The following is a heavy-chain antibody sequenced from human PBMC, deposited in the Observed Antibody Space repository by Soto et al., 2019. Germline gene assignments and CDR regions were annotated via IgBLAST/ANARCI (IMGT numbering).Heavy chain of an antibody. CDR1: GYLFTTYD. Sequence: QVQLIQSGAEVKKPGASVRVSCKTSGYLFTTYDINWVRQAAGRGLEWMGRVNPNNGKTDYAQNFQGGLTMTRDTSISTVYMELSSLTSEDTAVYYCAKDFGGLYNWFDPWGQGTLVTVSS. CDR2: VNPNNGKT. V-gene: IGHV1-8*01. J-gene: IGHJ5*02. D-gene: IGHD3-16*01. CDR3: AKDFGGLYNWFDP.